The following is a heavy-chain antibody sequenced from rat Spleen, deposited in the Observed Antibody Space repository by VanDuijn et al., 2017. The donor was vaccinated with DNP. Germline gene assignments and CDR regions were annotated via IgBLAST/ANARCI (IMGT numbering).Heavy chain of an antibody. CDR2: IRYDGGTT. V-gene: IGHV5-22*01. J-gene: IGHJ2*01. D-gene: IGHD4-3*01. Sequence: VQLVESGGGLVQPGRSLKLFCAASGFTFSDYYMAWVRQAPTKGLEWVAYIRYDGGTTKYGDSVKGRFTISRDNAKNTLYLQMNSLRSEDMATYYCVRWNSGHFDYWGQGVMVPVSS. CDR1: GFTFSDYY. CDR3: VRWNSGHFDY.